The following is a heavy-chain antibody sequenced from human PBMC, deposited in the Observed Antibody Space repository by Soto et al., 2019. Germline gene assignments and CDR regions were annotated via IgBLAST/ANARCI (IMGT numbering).Heavy chain of an antibody. D-gene: IGHD2-15*01. V-gene: IGHV1-69*13. Sequence: ASVKVSCKASGGTFSSYAISWVRQAPGQGLEWMGGIIPIFGTANYAQKFQGRVTITADESTSTAYMELSSLRSEDTAVYYCARARCSGGSCYLPDDYYYGMDVWGQGTTVTVSS. CDR2: IIPIFGTA. J-gene: IGHJ6*02. CDR1: GGTFSSYA. CDR3: ARARCSGGSCYLPDDYYYGMDV.